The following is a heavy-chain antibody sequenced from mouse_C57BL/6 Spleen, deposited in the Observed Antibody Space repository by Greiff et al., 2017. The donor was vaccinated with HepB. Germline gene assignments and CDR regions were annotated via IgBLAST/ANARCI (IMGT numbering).Heavy chain of an antibody. CDR2: ISSGSSTT. J-gene: IGHJ3*01. Sequence: EVQRVESGGGLVKPGGSLKLSCEASGFTFSDYGMHWVRQAPEQGLEWVAYISSGSSTTYYADTVKGRFTISRDKAKNTQFLQMTSLRSEDTAMYYCARRDSNYAWFAYWGQGTLVTVSA. CDR3: ARRDSNYAWFAY. D-gene: IGHD2-5*01. CDR1: GFTFSDYG. V-gene: IGHV5-17*01.